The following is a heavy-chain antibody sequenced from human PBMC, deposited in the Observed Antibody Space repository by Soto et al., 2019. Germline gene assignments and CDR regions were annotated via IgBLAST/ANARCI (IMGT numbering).Heavy chain of an antibody. V-gene: IGHV3-33*01. J-gene: IGHJ4*02. CDR3: ARYCSGGSCYRNENFVY. CDR2: IWYDGSNK. Sequence: PGGSLRLSCAASGFTFSSYGMHWVRQAPGKGLEWVAVIWYDGSNKYYADSVKGRFTISRDNSKNTLYLQMNSLRAEDTAVYYCARYCSGGSCYRNENFVYWGQGTLVTV. D-gene: IGHD2-15*01. CDR1: GFTFSSYG.